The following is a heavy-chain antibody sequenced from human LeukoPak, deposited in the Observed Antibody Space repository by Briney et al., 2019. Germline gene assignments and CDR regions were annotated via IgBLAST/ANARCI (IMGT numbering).Heavy chain of an antibody. CDR3: VKSFRYGDYVSFDC. Sequence: PGGSLRLSCSASGFTFSSYAMHWARQAPGKGLEFVSAISSNAGGTYYADSVKGRFTITRDNPKNTLYLQMSSLRAEDTAVYYCVKSFRYGDYVSFDCWGQGTLVSVSS. J-gene: IGHJ4*02. D-gene: IGHD4-17*01. CDR1: GFTFSSYA. V-gene: IGHV3-64D*06. CDR2: ISSNAGGT.